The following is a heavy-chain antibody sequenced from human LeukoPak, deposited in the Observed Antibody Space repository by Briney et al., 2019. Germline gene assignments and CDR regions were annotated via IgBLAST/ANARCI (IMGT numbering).Heavy chain of an antibody. V-gene: IGHV3-7*01. Sequence: PGGSLRLSCAASGFTFSSYWMSWVRQAPGKGLEWVANIKQDGSEKYYVDSVKGRFTISRDNAKNSLYLQMNSLRAEDTAVYYCARDGGPDSSGYYYFDYWGQGTLVTVSS. D-gene: IGHD3-22*01. J-gene: IGHJ4*02. CDR2: IKQDGSEK. CDR3: ARDGGPDSSGYYYFDY. CDR1: GFTFSSYW.